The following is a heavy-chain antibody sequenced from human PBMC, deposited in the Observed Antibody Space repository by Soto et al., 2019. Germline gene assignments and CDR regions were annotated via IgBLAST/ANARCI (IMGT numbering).Heavy chain of an antibody. V-gene: IGHV5-51*01. CDR2: IYPGDSDT. CDR1: GYSFTSYW. J-gene: IGHJ6*04. Sequence: PGESLKISCKGSGYSFTSYWIGWVRQMPGKGLEWMGIIYPGDSDTRYRPSFQGQVTISADKSISTAYLPWSSLKASDTAMYYCARLSCRYSFYYYYGMDVWGRGTTVTVSS. D-gene: IGHD5-18*01. CDR3: ARLSCRYSFYYYYGMDV.